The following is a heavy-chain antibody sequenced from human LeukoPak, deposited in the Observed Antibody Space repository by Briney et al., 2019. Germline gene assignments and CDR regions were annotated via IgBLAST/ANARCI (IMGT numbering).Heavy chain of an antibody. V-gene: IGHV1-2*02. CDR1: GYTFTGYY. J-gene: IGHJ3*02. D-gene: IGHD3-16*01. CDR2: INPDSGGT. Sequence: ASVKVSCKASGYTFTGYYIHWVRQAPGQALEWMGWINPDSGGTNYAQKFQGGVTMTRDTSISTAYMELSGLRSDDTAVYYCARDGLGGSGAFDIWGQGTMVTVSS. CDR3: ARDGLGGSGAFDI.